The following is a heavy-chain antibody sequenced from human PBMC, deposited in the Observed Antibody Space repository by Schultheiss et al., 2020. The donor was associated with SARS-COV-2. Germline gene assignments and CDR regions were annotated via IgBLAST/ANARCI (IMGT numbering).Heavy chain of an antibody. J-gene: IGHJ6*02. D-gene: IGHD4-17*01. CDR3: VKVGGVSTVTMGYYYGMDV. CDR1: GFTFSNAW. CDR2: IWYDGSNK. Sequence: GGSLRLSCAASGFTFSNAWMNWVRQAPGKGLEWVAVIWYDGSNKYYADSVKGRFTISRDNSKNTLYLQMSSLRAEDTAVYYCVKVGGVSTVTMGYYYGMDVWGQGTTVTVSS. V-gene: IGHV3-30*02.